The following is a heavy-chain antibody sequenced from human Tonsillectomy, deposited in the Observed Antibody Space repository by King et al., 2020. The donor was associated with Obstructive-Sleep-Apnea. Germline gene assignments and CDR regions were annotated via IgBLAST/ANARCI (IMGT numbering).Heavy chain of an antibody. Sequence: VQLQQWGAGLLKPSETLSLTCAVYGGSFSGYYWSWIRHPPGKGLEWIGEINHSGSTNYNPSLKSRVTISVDTSKNQFSLKLSSVTAADTAVYYCARRDYVWGSYRYPLNFFDYWGQGTLVTVSS. V-gene: IGHV4-34*01. CDR1: GGSFSGYY. CDR2: INHSGST. CDR3: ARRDYVWGSYRYPLNFFDY. J-gene: IGHJ4*02. D-gene: IGHD3-16*02.